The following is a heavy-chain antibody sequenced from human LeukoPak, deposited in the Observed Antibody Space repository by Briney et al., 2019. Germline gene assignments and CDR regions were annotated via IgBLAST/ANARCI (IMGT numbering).Heavy chain of an antibody. CDR3: ARDGGYSDYDYAFDI. J-gene: IGHJ3*02. D-gene: IGHD5-12*01. CDR1: GGSISYYY. V-gene: IGHV4-59*01. Sequence: SETLSLTCTVSGGSISYYYWSWIRQPPGKGLEWIGYIYYTGNTNYNPSLKSRVTTSVDTSKNQFSLKLSSVTAADTAVYYCARDGGYSDYDYAFDIWGQGTMVTVSS. CDR2: IYYTGNT.